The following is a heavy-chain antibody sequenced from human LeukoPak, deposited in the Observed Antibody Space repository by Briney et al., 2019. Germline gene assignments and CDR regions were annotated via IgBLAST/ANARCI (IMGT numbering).Heavy chain of an antibody. V-gene: IGHV1-2*06. D-gene: IGHD1-26*01. J-gene: IGHJ4*02. CDR3: ARDLSSTSSWELDY. CDR1: GYTFTGYF. Sequence: ASVKVSCKASGYTFTGYFMHWVRQAPGQGLEWMGRINPNSGDTNYAQTLQGRVTMTRDTSISTVYMELSRLRSDDTAVYYCARDLSSTSSWELDYWGQGTLVTVSS. CDR2: INPNSGDT.